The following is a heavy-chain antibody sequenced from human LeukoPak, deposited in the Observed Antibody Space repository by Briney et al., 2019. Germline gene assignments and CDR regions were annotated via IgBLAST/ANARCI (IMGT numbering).Heavy chain of an antibody. J-gene: IGHJ5*02. CDR1: GGSISTYY. V-gene: IGHV4-59*01. CDR3: ARVNTQGVPSP. Sequence: SETLSLTCTVSGGSISTYYWNWIRQPPGKRLEWIGYISYSGSIGHNPSLKSRVSLSVDTSRNQFSLSLTSVTAADTAVYYCARVNTQGVPSPWGQGILVTVSS. CDR2: ISYSGSI. D-gene: IGHD2-15*01.